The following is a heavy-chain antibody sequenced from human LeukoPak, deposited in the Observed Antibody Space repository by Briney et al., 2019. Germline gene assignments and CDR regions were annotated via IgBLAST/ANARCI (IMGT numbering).Heavy chain of an antibody. CDR1: GYTFSGYY. D-gene: IGHD5-24*01. CDR3: ARGRDGYNGLRAFDI. V-gene: IGHV1-46*01. J-gene: IGHJ3*02. Sequence: ASVKVSCKASGYTFSGYYMNWVRQAPGQGLEWMGIINPSGGSTSYAQKFQGRVTMTRDMSTSTVYMELSSLRSEDTAVYYCARGRDGYNGLRAFDIWGQGTMVTVSS. CDR2: INPSGGST.